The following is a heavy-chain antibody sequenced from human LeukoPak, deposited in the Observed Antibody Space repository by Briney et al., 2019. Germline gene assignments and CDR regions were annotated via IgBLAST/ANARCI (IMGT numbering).Heavy chain of an antibody. CDR1: GFTFSTNY. CDR2: IYSGGIP. D-gene: IGHD2-15*01. V-gene: IGHV3-53*01. Sequence: PGGSLNLSFPASGFTFSTNYISGFRQPPGKGRKWVPVIYSGGIPYYADSGKGRFTIARDKSKNTLYLQMNSLRAEDTAVYYCASSPQPANPENIVVVVAAALRPDYWGQGTLVTVSS. CDR3: ASSPQPANPENIVVVVAAALRPDY. J-gene: IGHJ4*02.